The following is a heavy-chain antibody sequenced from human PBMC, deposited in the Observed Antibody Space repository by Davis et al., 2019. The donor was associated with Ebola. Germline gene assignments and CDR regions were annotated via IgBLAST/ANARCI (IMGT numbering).Heavy chain of an antibody. J-gene: IGHJ4*02. CDR1: GFTFGGSA. V-gene: IGHV3-73*01. CDR2: IRSKANSYAT. Sequence: GESLKISCAASGFTFGGSAMHWVRQASGKGLEWVGRIRSKANSYATAYAASVKGRFTISRDDSKNTAYLQMNSLKTEDTAVYYCTGTTVVNDYWGQGTLVTVSS. D-gene: IGHD4-23*01. CDR3: TGTTVVNDY.